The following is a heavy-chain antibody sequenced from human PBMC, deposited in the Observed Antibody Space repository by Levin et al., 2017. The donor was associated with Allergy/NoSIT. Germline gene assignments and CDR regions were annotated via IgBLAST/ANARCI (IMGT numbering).Heavy chain of an antibody. Sequence: PSETLSLTCAVYGGSFSGYYWSWIRQPPGKGLEWIGEINHSVSTNYNPSFKSRVTISVDTSKNQFSLKLSSVTAADTAVYYCARDETRITMVRGVRNWFDPWGQGTLVTVSS. CDR3: ARDETRITMVRGVRNWFDP. V-gene: IGHV4-34*01. CDR1: GGSFSGYY. D-gene: IGHD3-10*01. CDR2: INHSVST. J-gene: IGHJ5*02.